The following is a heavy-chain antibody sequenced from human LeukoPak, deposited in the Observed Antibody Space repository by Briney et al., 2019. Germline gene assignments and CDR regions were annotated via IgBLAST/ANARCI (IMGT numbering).Heavy chain of an antibody. D-gene: IGHD3-10*01. CDR3: AKGRGLFPSSNDY. V-gene: IGHV3-23*01. CDR2: ITGSGANT. Sequence: PGGSLRLSCAASGFTSSNYAMTWVRQAPGKGLEWVSSITGSGANTYYADSVKGRFTISRDNSKRILYLQMNSLRAEDTAVYYCAKGRGLFPSSNDYWGQGTLVTVSS. J-gene: IGHJ4*02. CDR1: GFTSSNYA.